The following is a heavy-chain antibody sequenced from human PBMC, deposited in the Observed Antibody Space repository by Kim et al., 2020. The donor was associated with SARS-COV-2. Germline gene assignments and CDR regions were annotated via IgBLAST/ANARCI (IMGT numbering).Heavy chain of an antibody. Sequence: GGSLRLSCAASGFTFSSYAMHWVRQAPGKGLEYVSGISNNGGYTSYADSVKGRFTISRDNSKNTLYLQMGSLRAEDMAVYHCARGMTRSGSYTAGSFDYWGQGALVTVSS. J-gene: IGHJ4*02. CDR2: ISNNGGYT. CDR3: ARGMTRSGSYTAGSFDY. CDR1: GFTFSSYA. D-gene: IGHD1-26*01. V-gene: IGHV3-64*02.